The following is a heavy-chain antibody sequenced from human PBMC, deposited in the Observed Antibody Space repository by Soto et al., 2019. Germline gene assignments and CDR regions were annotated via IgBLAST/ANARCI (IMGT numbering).Heavy chain of an antibody. CDR1: GFTFDDYT. CDR2: ISWDGGST. V-gene: IGHV3-43*01. CDR3: AKDRGPITYYYDSSGFDY. Sequence: GGSLRLSCAASGFTFDDYTMHWVRQAPGKGLEWVSLISWDGGSTYYADSVKGRFTISRDNSKNSLYLQMNSLRTEDTALYYCAKDRGPITYYYDSSGFDYWGQGTLVTV. D-gene: IGHD3-22*01. J-gene: IGHJ4*02.